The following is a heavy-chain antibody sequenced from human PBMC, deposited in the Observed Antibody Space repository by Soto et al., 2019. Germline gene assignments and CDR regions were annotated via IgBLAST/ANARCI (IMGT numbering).Heavy chain of an antibody. CDR2: INHSGST. V-gene: IGHV4-34*01. CDR1: GGSFSGYY. CDR3: ARGQGSVTFFDY. J-gene: IGHJ4*02. Sequence: QVQLQQWGAGLLKPSETLSLTCAVYGGSFSGYYWSWIRQPPGKGLEWIGEINHSGSTNYNPSLKSRVTISVDTSKNQFSLKLSSVTAADTAVYYCARGQGSVTFFDYWGQGTLVTVSS. D-gene: IGHD3-16*02.